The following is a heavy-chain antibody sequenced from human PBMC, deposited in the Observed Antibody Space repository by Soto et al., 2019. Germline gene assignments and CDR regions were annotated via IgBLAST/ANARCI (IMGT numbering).Heavy chain of an antibody. V-gene: IGHV3-11*06. CDR2: ISSSSSYT. CDR3: ARDYPVDLMPGY. Sequence: QVQLVESGGGLVKPGGPLRLSCAASGFTFSDYYMSWIRQAPGKGLEWVSYISSSSSYTNYADSVKGRFTISRDNAKNSLYLQMNSLRAEDTAVYYCARDYPVDLMPGYWGQGTLVTVSS. J-gene: IGHJ4*02. D-gene: IGHD3-3*01. CDR1: GFTFSDYY.